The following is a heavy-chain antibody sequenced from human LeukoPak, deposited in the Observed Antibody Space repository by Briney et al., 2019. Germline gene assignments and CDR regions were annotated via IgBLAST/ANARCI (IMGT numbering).Heavy chain of an antibody. CDR1: GYTFTRYE. J-gene: IGHJ4*02. CDR3: ARGQIVYSFDRSGYFDY. CDR2: MNPDSGNT. V-gene: IGHV1-8*01. Sequence: GASVKVSCKASGYTFTRYEINWVRQATGQGLEWMGWMNPDSGNTGYPQQFQGRVTMTRNTSISTAYMELSSLRSEDTAVYYCARGQIVYSFDRSGYFDYWGQGNLVTVSS. D-gene: IGHD3-22*01.